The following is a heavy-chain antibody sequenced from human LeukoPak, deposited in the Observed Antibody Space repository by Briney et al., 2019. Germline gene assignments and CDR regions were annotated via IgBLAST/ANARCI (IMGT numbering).Heavy chain of an antibody. J-gene: IGHJ4*02. Sequence: SETLSLTCAVYGGSFSGYYWSWIRQPPGKGLEWIGEINHSGSTNYNPSLKSRVTISVDTSKNQFSLKLSPVTAADTAVYYCAIYGAPLRVDYWGQGTLVTVSS. D-gene: IGHD4-17*01. CDR2: INHSGST. CDR1: GGSFSGYY. V-gene: IGHV4-34*01. CDR3: AIYGAPLRVDY.